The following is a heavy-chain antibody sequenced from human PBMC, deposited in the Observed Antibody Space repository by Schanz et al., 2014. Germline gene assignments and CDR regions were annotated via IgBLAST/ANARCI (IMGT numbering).Heavy chain of an antibody. V-gene: IGHV3-21*01. D-gene: IGHD6-6*01. CDR1: GFTFSIYG. Sequence: EVQLVESGGGLVQPGGSLRLSCAASGFTFSIYGMSWVRQAPGKGLEWVSSISSTSSYIFYADSVKGRFTISRDNAKNSLYLQMNSLRAEDTAVYYCVPMSIAAHWGQGTLVTVSS. CDR3: VPMSIAAH. J-gene: IGHJ4*02. CDR2: ISSTSSYI.